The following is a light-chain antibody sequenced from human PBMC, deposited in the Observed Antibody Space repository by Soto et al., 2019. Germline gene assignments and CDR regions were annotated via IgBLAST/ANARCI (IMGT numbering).Light chain of an antibody. V-gene: IGKV3-20*01. CDR3: QPYNNWPLT. J-gene: IGKJ4*01. Sequence: EIVLTQSPGTLSLSPGERATLSCRASQSVGSYLAWYQQRHGQAPRILIYAASHRATGIPDRFSGSESGTDFTLTISRLEPEDFAVYYCQPYNNWPLTFGGGTKVESK. CDR1: QSVGSY. CDR2: AAS.